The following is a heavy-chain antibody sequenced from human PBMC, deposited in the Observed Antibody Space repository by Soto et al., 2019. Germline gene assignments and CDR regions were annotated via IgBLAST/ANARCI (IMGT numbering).Heavy chain of an antibody. J-gene: IGHJ2*01. CDR1: GYTFTSYD. Sequence: QVQLVQSGAEVKKPGASVKVSCKASGYTFTSYDINWVRQATGQGLEWMGWMNPNSGNTGYAQKFQGRVTMTSNTSISTAYMELSSLRAEDTAVYYCVRRGFSSSWGYWDFDLWGRGTLVTVSS. CDR2: MNPNSGNT. CDR3: VRRGFSSSWGYWDFDL. D-gene: IGHD6-13*01. V-gene: IGHV1-8*01.